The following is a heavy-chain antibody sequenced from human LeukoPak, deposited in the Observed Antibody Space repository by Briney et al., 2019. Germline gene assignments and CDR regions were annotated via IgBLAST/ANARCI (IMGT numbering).Heavy chain of an antibody. CDR2: ISYDWSDK. D-gene: IGHD6-19*01. V-gene: IGHV3-30*04. J-gene: IGHJ4*02. Sequence: PAGTLTLTCAASGFTFTSFPMHWIRQPPGQGLEWVGVISYDWSDKYYADSAKGRFNISRDNSKSTLYLQMDGLRAEDTAVYYCASPNSMAGTHYFHYWGQRTLLTVSS. CDR3: ASPNSMAGTHYFHY. CDR1: GFTFTSFP.